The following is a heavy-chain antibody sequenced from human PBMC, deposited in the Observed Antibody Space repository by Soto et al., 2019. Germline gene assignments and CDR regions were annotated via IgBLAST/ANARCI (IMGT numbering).Heavy chain of an antibody. V-gene: IGHV3-30-3*01. Sequence: VGSLRLSCASSVFTFSSYAMHWVRHSPGKGLEWVAVISYDGSNKYYADSVKGRFTISRDNSKNTLYLQMNSLRAEDTAVYYCARTNSSSWNYFDYWGQGTLVTVSS. CDR3: ARTNSSSWNYFDY. CDR1: VFTFSSYA. D-gene: IGHD6-13*01. J-gene: IGHJ4*02. CDR2: ISYDGSNK.